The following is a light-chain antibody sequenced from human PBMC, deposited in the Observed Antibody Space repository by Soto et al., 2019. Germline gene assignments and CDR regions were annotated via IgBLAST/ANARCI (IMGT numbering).Light chain of an antibody. CDR1: QSVSSN. Sequence: DIVMTQSPATLSVSPGERATLSCRASQSVSSNLAWYQQKPGQAPRLLIYGASRRATGIPDRFSGSASGTDFTLTISRLEPEDFAVYFCQQYSDLPMTFGQGTRLEI. V-gene: IGKV3D-15*02. J-gene: IGKJ5*01. CDR3: QQYSDLPMT. CDR2: GAS.